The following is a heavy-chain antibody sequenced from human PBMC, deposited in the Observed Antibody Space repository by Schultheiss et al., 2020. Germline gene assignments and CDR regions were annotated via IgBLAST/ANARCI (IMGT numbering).Heavy chain of an antibody. CDR1: GFTFSSYW. CDR3: ARDGGSLAGEAKGFSRFITIFGVVIILSYYYYGMDV. CDR2: IKQDGSEK. Sequence: GGSLRLSCAASGFTFSSYWMSWVRQAPGNLLEWVANIKQDGSEKYYVDSVKGRFTISRDNAKNSLYLQMNSLRAEDTAVYYCARDGGSLAGEAKGFSRFITIFGVVIILSYYYYGMDVWGQGTTVTVSS. D-gene: IGHD3-3*01. V-gene: IGHV3-7*03. J-gene: IGHJ6*02.